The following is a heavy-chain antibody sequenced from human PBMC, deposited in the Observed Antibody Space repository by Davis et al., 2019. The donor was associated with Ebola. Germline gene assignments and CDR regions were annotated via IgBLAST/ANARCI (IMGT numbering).Heavy chain of an antibody. Sequence: GESLKISCAASGFTFSSYWMSWVRQAPGKGLEWVANIKQDGSEKYYVDSVKGRFTISRDNSKNTVYLQVNSLRNEDTAVYYCARGDKTDYWGQGTQVIVSS. J-gene: IGHJ4*02. CDR1: GFTFSSYW. CDR2: IKQDGSEK. V-gene: IGHV3-7*01. CDR3: ARGDKTDY.